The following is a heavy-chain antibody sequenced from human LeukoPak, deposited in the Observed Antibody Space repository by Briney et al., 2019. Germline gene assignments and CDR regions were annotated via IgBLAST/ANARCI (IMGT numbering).Heavy chain of an antibody. CDR3: ARAAPSSGDAFDI. J-gene: IGHJ3*02. CDR2: IYYSGST. CDR1: GGSISSYY. D-gene: IGHD3-10*01. V-gene: IGHV4-59*01. Sequence: SETLSLTCTVSGGSISSYYWSWIRQPPGKGLEGIGYIYYSGSTNYNPSLKSRVTISVDTSKNQFSLKLSSVTAADTAVYYCARAAPSSGDAFDIWGQGTMVTVSS.